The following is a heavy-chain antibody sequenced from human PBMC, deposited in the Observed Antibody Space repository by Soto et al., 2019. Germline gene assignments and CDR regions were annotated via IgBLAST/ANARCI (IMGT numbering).Heavy chain of an antibody. V-gene: IGHV3-33*06. D-gene: IGHD6-13*01. CDR3: AKDVGNSWSYYFDF. Sequence: QVQLVESGGGVVQPGPSLRLSCATSGFTFSSYGMYWVRQAPGKGLEWVAVIWYEGANEYYADSVKGRFTISRDNSKNTLYLQMNSLRAEDTAIYYCAKDVGNSWSYYFDFWGQGTLVTVSS. CDR1: GFTFSSYG. J-gene: IGHJ4*02. CDR2: IWYEGANE.